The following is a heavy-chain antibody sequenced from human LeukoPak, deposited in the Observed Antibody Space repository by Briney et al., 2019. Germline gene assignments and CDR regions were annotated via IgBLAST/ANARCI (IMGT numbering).Heavy chain of an antibody. V-gene: IGHV3-49*03. J-gene: IGHJ4*02. D-gene: IGHD1-26*01. CDR3: TRVGTSATYVY. CDR2: IRSNVYGATT. CDR1: GFTLGDYY. Sequence: GGSLRLSCTDRGFTLGDYYMTWFREAPGRGPEWRVFIRSNVYGATTDYVASVKDRFTISKDDSKRIVYLQMNSLKTEDTAVYYCTRVGTSATYVYWGQGVLVAVSS.